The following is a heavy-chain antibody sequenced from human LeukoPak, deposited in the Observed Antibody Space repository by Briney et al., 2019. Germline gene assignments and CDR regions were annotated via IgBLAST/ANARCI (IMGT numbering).Heavy chain of an antibody. D-gene: IGHD5-18*01. J-gene: IGHJ4*02. Sequence: ASVKVSCKASGYTFIDYYMHWVRQAPGQGLELMGVINPRGGSTTYAQKFQGRVTMTRDTSTSTLYMELTSLRSEDTAVYYCAQRIPSSYGYYFDYWGQGTQVTVSS. CDR2: INPRGGST. CDR1: GYTFIDYY. CDR3: AQRIPSSYGYYFDY. V-gene: IGHV1-46*01.